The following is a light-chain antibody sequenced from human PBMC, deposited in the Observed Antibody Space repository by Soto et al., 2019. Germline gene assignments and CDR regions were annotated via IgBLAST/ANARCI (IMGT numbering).Light chain of an antibody. J-gene: IGLJ7*01. CDR3: SSYTSSSAPSAV. Sequence: QSALTQPASVSGSPGQSITISCTGTSSDVGGYNYVSWYQQHPGKAPKLMIYDVSNRPSGVSNRFSGSKSGNTASLTISGLQAEDEADYFCSSYTSSSAPSAVIGGGTQLTVL. CDR1: SSDVGGYNY. V-gene: IGLV2-14*01. CDR2: DVS.